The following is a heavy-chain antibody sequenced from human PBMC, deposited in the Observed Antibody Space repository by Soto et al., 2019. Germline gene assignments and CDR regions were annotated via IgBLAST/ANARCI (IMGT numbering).Heavy chain of an antibody. D-gene: IGHD4-17*01. CDR3: ARDRSIYGVNYYFDV. CDR2: IWYDGSNK. CDR1: GFTFSSYG. J-gene: IGHJ4*02. Sequence: QVQLVESGGGVVQPGRSLRLSCAASGFTFSSYGMHWVRQAPGKGLEWVAVIWYDGSNKYYADSVKGRFTIYRDNSKNALYLQMNSLRAEDTAVYFCARDRSIYGVNYYFDVWGQGTLVNGSS. V-gene: IGHV3-33*01.